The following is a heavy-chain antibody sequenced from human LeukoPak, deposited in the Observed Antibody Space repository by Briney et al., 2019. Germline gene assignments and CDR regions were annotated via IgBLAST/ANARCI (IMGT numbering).Heavy chain of an antibody. CDR2: IYYSGST. CDR1: GGSISSYY. CDR3: ARGNAVMVRGVIQAFDI. D-gene: IGHD3-10*01. V-gene: IGHV4-59*01. J-gene: IGHJ3*02. Sequence: PSETLSLTCTVSGGSISSYYWSWIRQPPGKGLEWIGYIYYSGSTNYNPSLNSRVTISVDTSKTQFSLKLSSVTAADTAVYYCARGNAVMVRGVIQAFDIWGQGTMVTVSS.